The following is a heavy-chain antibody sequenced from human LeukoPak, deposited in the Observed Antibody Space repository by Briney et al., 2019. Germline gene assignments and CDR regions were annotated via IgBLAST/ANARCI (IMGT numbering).Heavy chain of an antibody. J-gene: IGHJ4*02. CDR2: IKEDGSEK. CDR1: GFTFSNYW. Sequence: GSLRLSCAASGFTFSNYWMSWVRQAPGKGLEWVANIKEDGSEKYYVDSVKGRFTISRDNARNSLYLQMNSLRAEDTAVYYCASGRQLGYWGQGTLVTVSS. CDR3: ASGRQLGY. V-gene: IGHV3-7*01. D-gene: IGHD6-13*01.